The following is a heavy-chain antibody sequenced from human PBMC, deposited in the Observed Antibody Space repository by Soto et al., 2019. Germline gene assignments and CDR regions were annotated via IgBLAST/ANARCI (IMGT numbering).Heavy chain of an antibody. D-gene: IGHD1-26*01. CDR2: ISSSGGTI. J-gene: IGHJ3*02. Sequence: GGSLRLSCAASGFTFSSYEMNWVRQAPGKGLEWVSYISSSGGTIYHAESVKGRFTISRDNAKNSLYLQMNSLRAEDTAVYYCARGPVIVYSGSPEAAFDIWGQGTMVTVSS. CDR3: ARGPVIVYSGSPEAAFDI. CDR1: GFTFSSYE. V-gene: IGHV3-48*03.